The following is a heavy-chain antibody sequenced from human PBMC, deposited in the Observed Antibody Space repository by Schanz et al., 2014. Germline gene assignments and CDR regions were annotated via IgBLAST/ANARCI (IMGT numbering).Heavy chain of an antibody. Sequence: QVQLVQSGAEVKKPGSSVKVSCKASGGTFNSYTINWARQAPGQGLEWMGRIIPILGIANYAQNFQGRVTITADKCTSTAYMELTSLRSEDTAVYYCAGTYCSSTSCYTGYYYMDVWGKGTTVTVSS. V-gene: IGHV1-69*02. CDR1: GGTFNSYT. CDR2: IIPILGIA. CDR3: AGTYCSSTSCYTGYYYMDV. D-gene: IGHD2-2*02. J-gene: IGHJ6*03.